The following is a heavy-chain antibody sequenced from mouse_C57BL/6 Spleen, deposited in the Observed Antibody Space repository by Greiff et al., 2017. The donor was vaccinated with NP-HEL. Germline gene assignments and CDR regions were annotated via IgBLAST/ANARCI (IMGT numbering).Heavy chain of an antibody. CDR2: ISDGGSYT. CDR1: GFTFSSYA. V-gene: IGHV5-4*01. Sequence: EVQRVESGGGLVKPGGSLKLSCAASGFTFSSYAMSWVRQTPEKRLEWVATISDGGSYTYYPDNVKGRFTISRDNAKNNLYLQMSHLKSEDTAMYYCARGDDYDDYWGQGTTLTVSS. D-gene: IGHD2-4*01. J-gene: IGHJ2*01. CDR3: ARGDDYDDY.